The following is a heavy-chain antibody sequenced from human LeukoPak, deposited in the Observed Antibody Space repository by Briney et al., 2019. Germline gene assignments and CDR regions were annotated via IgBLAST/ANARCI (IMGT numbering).Heavy chain of an antibody. CDR2: SYYSGST. J-gene: IGHJ3*02. V-gene: IGHV4-30-4*08. Sequence: PSQTLSLTCTVSGGSISSGDYYWSWIRQPPGKVLEWIVYSYYSGSTYYNPSLKSRVTISVDTSKNQFFLKLSSVTAADTAVYYCARDKVGGYGPLDAFDIWGQGTMVTVSS. CDR1: GGSISSGDYY. CDR3: ARDKVGGYGPLDAFDI. D-gene: IGHD5-12*01.